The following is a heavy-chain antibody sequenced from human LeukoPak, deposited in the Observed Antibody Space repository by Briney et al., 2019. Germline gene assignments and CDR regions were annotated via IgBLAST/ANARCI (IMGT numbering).Heavy chain of an antibody. D-gene: IGHD3-10*01. J-gene: IGHJ5*02. Sequence: SGPTLVKPTKTLTLTCTFSGLSLSTSGVGVGWIRQPPGKALEWLALIYWNDDKRYSPSLKSRLTITKDTSKNQVVLTMTNMDPVDTATYYCAHRLTGSYGSGKVWFDPWGQGTLVTVSS. CDR1: GLSLSTSGVG. V-gene: IGHV2-5*01. CDR3: AHRLTGSYGSGKVWFDP. CDR2: IYWNDDK.